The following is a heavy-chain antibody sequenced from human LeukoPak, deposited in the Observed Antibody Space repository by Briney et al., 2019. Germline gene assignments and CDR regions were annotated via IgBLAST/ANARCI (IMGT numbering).Heavy chain of an antibody. V-gene: IGHV3-53*01. CDR3: ARPYYDSSGYKD. J-gene: IGHJ4*02. D-gene: IGHD3-22*01. Sequence: SGGSLRLSCAASGFTFSSYAMSWVRQAPGKGLEWVSVIYSGGSTYYADSVKGRFTISRDNSKNTLYLQMNSLRAEDTAVYYCARPYYDSSGYKDWGQGTLVTVSS. CDR1: GFTFSSYA. CDR2: IYSGGST.